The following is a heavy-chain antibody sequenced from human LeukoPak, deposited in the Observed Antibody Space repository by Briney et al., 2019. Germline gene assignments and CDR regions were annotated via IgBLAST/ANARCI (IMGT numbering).Heavy chain of an antibody. CDR3: AKTTAPVYYDILTGYYNKDYFDY. Sequence: GGSLRLSCAASGFTFSRYSINWVRQAPGKGLEWVSGITGSGDRTYYADSVKGRFTISRDNSKNTVYLQMNSLRAEDTAVYYCAKTTAPVYYDILTGYYNKDYFDYWGQGTLVTVSS. V-gene: IGHV3-23*01. D-gene: IGHD3-9*01. CDR1: GFTFSRYS. J-gene: IGHJ4*02. CDR2: ITGSGDRT.